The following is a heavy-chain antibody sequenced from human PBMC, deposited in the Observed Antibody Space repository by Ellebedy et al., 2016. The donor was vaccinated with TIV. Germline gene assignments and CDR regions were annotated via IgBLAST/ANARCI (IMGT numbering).Heavy chain of an antibody. CDR2: ISYDGSNK. D-gene: IGHD1-26*01. J-gene: IGHJ3*02. V-gene: IGHV3-30-3*01. CDR1: GFSFRTYA. Sequence: GGSLRLXXAVSGFSFRTYAMHWVRQAPGKGLEWVAVISYDGSNKYYADSVKGRFTISRDNSKNTMYLQMNSLRAEDTAVYYCAGRSGTYSDAFDIWGQGTMVTVSS. CDR3: AGRSGTYSDAFDI.